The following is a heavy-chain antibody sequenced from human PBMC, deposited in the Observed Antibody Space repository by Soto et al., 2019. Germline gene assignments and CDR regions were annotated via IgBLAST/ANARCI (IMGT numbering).Heavy chain of an antibody. J-gene: IGHJ6*02. CDR1: GGTFSSYA. V-gene: IGHV1-69*01. Sequence: QVQLVQSGAEVKKPGSSVKVSCRASGGTFSSYAITWVRQAPGQGLEWMGRIIPIFGTANYNQKFQGRVTITADESTSTACMELSSLRSEDTAVYYRARNEYSTTFYYYAMDVWGQGTTVTVSS. CDR2: IIPIFGTA. CDR3: ARNEYSTTFYYYAMDV. D-gene: IGHD6-6*01.